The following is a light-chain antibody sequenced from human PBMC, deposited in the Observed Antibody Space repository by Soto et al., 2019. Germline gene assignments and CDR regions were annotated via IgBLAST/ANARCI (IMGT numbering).Light chain of an antibody. CDR2: AAS. V-gene: IGKV1-39*01. CDR1: QSISSY. CDR3: QQSYSTPRT. J-gene: IGKJ1*01. Sequence: IQMTQSPSSLSASVGDRFTITCRASQSISSYLNWYQQKPGKAPNLLIYAASSLQSGVPSRFSGSGSGTDFTLTISSLQPEDFATYYCQQSYSTPRTFGQGTKVDIK.